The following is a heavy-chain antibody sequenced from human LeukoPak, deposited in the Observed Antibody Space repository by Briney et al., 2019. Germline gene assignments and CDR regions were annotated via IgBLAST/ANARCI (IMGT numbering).Heavy chain of an antibody. CDR2: MNPNSGNT. CDR1: GYTFTSYD. CDR3: ARETRSVDIVATKGGH. V-gene: IGHV1-8*01. Sequence: ASVKVSCKASGYTFTSYDINWVRQATGQGLEWMGWMNPNSGNTGYAQKFQGRVTMTRNTSISTAYMELSSLRSEDTAVYYCARETRSVDIVATKGGHWGQGTLVTVSS. J-gene: IGHJ4*02. D-gene: IGHD5-12*01.